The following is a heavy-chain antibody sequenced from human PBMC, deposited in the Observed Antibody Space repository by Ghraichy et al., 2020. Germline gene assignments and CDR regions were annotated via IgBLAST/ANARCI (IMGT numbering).Heavy chain of an antibody. CDR1: RFTFSSYG. CDR2: ISGSGGGT. D-gene: IGHD2-15*01. CDR3: AKGLGLQHYYYYGMDV. Sequence: ESLNISCAASRFTFSSYGMSWVRQAPGKGLEWVSAISGSGGGTYYADSVKGRFTISRDNSKNTLYLLMSSLRAEDTAVYYCAKGLGLQHYYYYGMDVWGQGTTVTVSS. V-gene: IGHV3-23*01. J-gene: IGHJ6*02.